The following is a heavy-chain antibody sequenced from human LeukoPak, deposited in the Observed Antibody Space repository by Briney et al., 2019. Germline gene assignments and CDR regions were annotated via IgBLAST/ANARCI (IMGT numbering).Heavy chain of an antibody. V-gene: IGHV4-39*01. CDR2: VYSHGNT. CDR1: GVSSSSDNYY. J-gene: IGHJ5*02. D-gene: IGHD2-8*01. Sequence: SKTLSLTCTVSGVSSSSDNYYWSWIRQPPGKGLEWIGDVYSHGNTFYNPSLKGRVTMSVDASKNQVSLRPSSMSAADTAVYYCARRKYGVGYDPWGQGTLVTVSS. CDR3: ARRKYGVGYDP.